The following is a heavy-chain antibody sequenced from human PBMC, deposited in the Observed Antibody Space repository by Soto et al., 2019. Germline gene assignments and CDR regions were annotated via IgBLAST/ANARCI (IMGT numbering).Heavy chain of an antibody. CDR1: GYTFTSYA. V-gene: IGHV1-3*01. D-gene: IGHD3-22*01. Sequence: ASVKVSCKASGYTFTSYAMHWVRQAPGQRLEWMGWINAGNGNTKYSQKFQGRVTITRDTSASTAYMELSSLRSGDTAVYYCARARGYYDSSGYPNYYYGMDVWGQGTTVTVSS. CDR3: ARARGYYDSSGYPNYYYGMDV. J-gene: IGHJ6*02. CDR2: INAGNGNT.